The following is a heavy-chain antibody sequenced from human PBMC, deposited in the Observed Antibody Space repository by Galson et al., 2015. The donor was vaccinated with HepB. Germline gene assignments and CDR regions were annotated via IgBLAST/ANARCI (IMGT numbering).Heavy chain of an antibody. V-gene: IGHV3-23*01. D-gene: IGHD6-19*01. J-gene: IGHJ4*02. Sequence: SLRLSWAVSGFSVDSRAMSWVRQAPGKSLEWLSSISNNAGKTYYAGSVRGRFTISRDESTNSVFLQMDSLRADDTAVYYCAKDHPSSGWPAFDYWSQGALVIVSS. CDR2: ISNNAGKT. CDR3: AKDHPSSGWPAFDY. CDR1: GFSVDSRA.